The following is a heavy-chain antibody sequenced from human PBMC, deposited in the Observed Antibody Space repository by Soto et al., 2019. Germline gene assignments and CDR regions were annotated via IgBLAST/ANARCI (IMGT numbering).Heavy chain of an antibody. V-gene: IGHV3-74*01. J-gene: IGHJ4*02. CDR1: GFTFSSYW. D-gene: IGHD5-12*01. CDR2: INSDGSST. CDR3: ARGLYSGYANFDY. Sequence: LRLSCAASGFTFSSYWMHWVRQAPGKGLVWVSRINSDGSSTSYADSVKGRFTISRDNAKNTLYLQMNSLRAEDTAVYYCARGLYSGYANFDYWGQGTLVTVSS.